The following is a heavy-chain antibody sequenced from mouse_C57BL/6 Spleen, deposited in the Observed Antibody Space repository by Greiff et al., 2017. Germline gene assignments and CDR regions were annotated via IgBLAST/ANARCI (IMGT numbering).Heavy chain of an antibody. CDR1: GYTFTDYY. Sequence: VQLQQSGAELVRPGASVKLSCKASGYTFTDYYINWVKQRPGQGLEWIARIYPGSGNTYYNEKFKGKATLTAEKSSSTAYMQLSSLTSEDSAVYVCARDDDDWYFDVWGTGTTVTVSS. J-gene: IGHJ1*03. CDR3: ARDDDDWYFDV. CDR2: IYPGSGNT. V-gene: IGHV1-76*01. D-gene: IGHD2-3*01.